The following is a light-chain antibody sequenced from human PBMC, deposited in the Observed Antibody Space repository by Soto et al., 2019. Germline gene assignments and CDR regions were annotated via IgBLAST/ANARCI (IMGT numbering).Light chain of an antibody. CDR3: SSFAVSNSFV. V-gene: IGLV2-8*01. Sequence: SALTQPPSASGSPGQSVTISCTGTTNDVGAYNYVSWYQQHPGKAPKLVIYEVNKRPSGVPDRFSGSKSGNTASLTVSGLQAEDEADYYCSSFAVSNSFVFGTGTKVTVL. CDR1: TNDVGAYNY. J-gene: IGLJ1*01. CDR2: EVN.